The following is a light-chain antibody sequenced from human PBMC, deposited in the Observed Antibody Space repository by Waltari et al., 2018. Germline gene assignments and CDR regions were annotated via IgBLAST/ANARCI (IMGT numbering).Light chain of an antibody. V-gene: IGLV2-23*01. Sequence: QSALAQPASVSGSPGQSITISCTGASTELASYNLVSWYQHPPGKVPKLIIYEAVKKPSGVSDRFSCSKSGATASLILSGLQADDEGDYYCCSYTGSSYSFVCGSGTTVTV. CDR3: CSYTGSSYSFV. CDR2: EAV. CDR1: STELASYNL. J-gene: IGLJ1*01.